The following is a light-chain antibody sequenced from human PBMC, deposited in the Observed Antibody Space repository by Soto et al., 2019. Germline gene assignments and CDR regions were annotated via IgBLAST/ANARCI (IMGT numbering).Light chain of an antibody. Sequence: EIVMTQSPPTLSVSPGERATLSCRASQSVGSKLAWYPQRPGQAPRLLIYDASNRATGIPARFSGSGSWTEFSLTISSLQSEDFAVDSCQQYGDWPGAFGGGTKVESK. CDR3: QQYGDWPGA. CDR1: QSVGSK. CDR2: DAS. V-gene: IGKV3D-15*01. J-gene: IGKJ4*01.